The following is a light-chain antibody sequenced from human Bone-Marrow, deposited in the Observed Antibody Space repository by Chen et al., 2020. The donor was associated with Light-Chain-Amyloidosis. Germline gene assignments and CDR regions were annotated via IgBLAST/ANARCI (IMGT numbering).Light chain of an antibody. V-gene: IGLV2-14*01. CDR1: SSDIGDNKF. Sequence: QSALTQPASVSGSPGQWITISCTGTSSDIGDNKFVSWYQQRPARGPKLLIFAVHNRPSGVSDRFCGSKVANTASLTISGLRAEDEADYYCFSSTSTSPVLFGGGTKLTVL. CDR3: FSSTSTSPVL. J-gene: IGLJ2*01. CDR2: AVH.